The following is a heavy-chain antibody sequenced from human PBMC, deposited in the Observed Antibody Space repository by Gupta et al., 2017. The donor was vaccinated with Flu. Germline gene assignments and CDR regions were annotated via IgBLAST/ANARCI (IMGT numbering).Heavy chain of an antibody. CDR1: GFPFSSYS. D-gene: IGHD4-17*01. V-gene: IGHV3-48*02. CDR3: APQPEAISGSDRDYGYPDY. J-gene: IGHJ4*02. Sequence: EVQLVESGGGLVQPGGSLRLSCAASGFPFSSYSMNWVRQAPGKGLEWVSYISSSSSTIYYADSVKGRFTISRDNAKNSLYLQMNSLRDEDTAVYYCAPQPEAISGSDRDYGYPDYWGQGTLVTVSS. CDR2: ISSSSSTI.